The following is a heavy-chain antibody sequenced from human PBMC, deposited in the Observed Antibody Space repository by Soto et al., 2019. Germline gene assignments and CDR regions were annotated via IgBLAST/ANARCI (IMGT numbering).Heavy chain of an antibody. CDR1: GFIFDSYA. J-gene: IGHJ5*01. CDR3: AKDGGEQRRNWFGS. V-gene: IGHV3-23*01. D-gene: IGHD2-21*01. Sequence: EVQLLESGGGLVQPGGSLRLSCAASGFIFDSYAMNWVRQAPGKGLEWVSDISGSGNDKYYADSVKGRFTISRDNSKNTLYLQMNSRRAEDTAVYYCAKDGGEQRRNWFGSWGQGILVTVSS. CDR2: ISGSGNDK.